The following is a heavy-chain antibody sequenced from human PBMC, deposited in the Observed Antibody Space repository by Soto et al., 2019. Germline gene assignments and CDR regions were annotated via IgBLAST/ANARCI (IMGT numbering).Heavy chain of an antibody. CDR1: GFTFSSYE. Sequence: PGGSLRLSCAASGFTFSSYEMNWVRQAPGKGLEWVSYLSDSGFTIHYAESVKGRFTISRDNAKNSLYLQMNGLRAEDTAVYYCARALYDNSGHYHGAFDHWGRGTPVTVSS. CDR2: LSDSGFTI. CDR3: ARALYDNSGHYHGAFDH. D-gene: IGHD3-22*01. V-gene: IGHV3-48*03. J-gene: IGHJ4*02.